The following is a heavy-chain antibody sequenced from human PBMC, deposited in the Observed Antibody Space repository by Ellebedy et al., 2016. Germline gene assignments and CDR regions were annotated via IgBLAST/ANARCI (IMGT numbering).Heavy chain of an antibody. J-gene: IGHJ5*02. CDR1: GFSISNHY. CDR3: TRDRPHSWFDP. Sequence: GGSLRLSCAASGFSISNHYMHWVRQALGKGLVWVSYIDTDEITTNYADFVEGRFTISRDNAKNTVFLQMNSLRAEDTAVYYCTRDRPHSWFDPWGQGTLVTVSS. D-gene: IGHD1-14*01. V-gene: IGHV3-74*01. CDR2: IDTDEITT.